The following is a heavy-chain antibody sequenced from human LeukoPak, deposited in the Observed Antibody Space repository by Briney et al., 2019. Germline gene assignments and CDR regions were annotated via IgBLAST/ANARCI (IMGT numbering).Heavy chain of an antibody. CDR3: ARGILGEMATIFGY. V-gene: IGHV1-2*02. D-gene: IGHD5-24*01. J-gene: IGHJ4*02. CDR1: GYTFTGYY. CDR2: INPNSGGT. Sequence: ASVKVSCKASGYTFTGYYMHWVRQAPGQGLEWMGWINPNSGGTNYAQKFQGRVTMTRDTSISTAYMELSRLRSDGTAVYYCARGILGEMATIFGYWGQGTLVTVSS.